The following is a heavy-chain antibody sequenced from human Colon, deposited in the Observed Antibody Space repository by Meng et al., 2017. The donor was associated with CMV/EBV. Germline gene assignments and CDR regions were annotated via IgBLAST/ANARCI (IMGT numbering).Heavy chain of an antibody. Sequence: VYGGSLSGYYWSWIRQPPGKGLEWIGEINHSGSTNYNPSLKSRVTISVDTSKNQFSLKLSSVTAADTAVYYCARGFSSSWYVIWFDPWGQGTLVTVSS. J-gene: IGHJ5*02. D-gene: IGHD6-13*01. V-gene: IGHV4-34*01. CDR1: GGSLSGYY. CDR3: ARGFSSSWYVIWFDP. CDR2: INHSGST.